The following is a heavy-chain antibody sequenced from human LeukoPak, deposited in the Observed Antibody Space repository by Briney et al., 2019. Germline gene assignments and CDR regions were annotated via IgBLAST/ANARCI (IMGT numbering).Heavy chain of an antibody. V-gene: IGHV4-30-4*01. J-gene: IGHJ4*02. Sequence: SQTLSLTCTVSGGSISSGDYYWSWIRQPPGKGLEWIGYIYYSGSTFYNPSLKSRITISIDTSKNQFSLKLSSVTAADTAVYYCSGERGKGENAPFDYWGQGTLVTVSS. CDR3: SGERGKGENAPFDY. CDR2: IYYSGST. D-gene: IGHD3-16*01. CDR1: GGSISSGDYY.